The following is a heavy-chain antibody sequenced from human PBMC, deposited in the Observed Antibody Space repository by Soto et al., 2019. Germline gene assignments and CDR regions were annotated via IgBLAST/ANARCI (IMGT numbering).Heavy chain of an antibody. CDR1: GYTFTSYG. CDR2: ISAYNGNT. D-gene: IGHD3-9*01. J-gene: IGHJ3*02. V-gene: IGHV1-18*01. Sequence: ASVKVSCKASGYTFTSYGISWVRQAPGQGLEWMGWISAYNGNTNYAQKLQGRVTMTTDTSTSTAYMELRSLRSDDTAVYYCARDRPQVLRYFGTRDAFDIWGQGTMVTVSS. CDR3: ARDRPQVLRYFGTRDAFDI.